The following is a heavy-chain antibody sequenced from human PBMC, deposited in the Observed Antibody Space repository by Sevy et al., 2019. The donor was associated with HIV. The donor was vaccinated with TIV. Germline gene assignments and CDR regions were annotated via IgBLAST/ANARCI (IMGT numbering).Heavy chain of an antibody. Sequence: GGSLRLSCVASGFTFSTYWMNWVRQAPGKGLVWVSRINSDGSSTSYADSVKGRFSISRDNAKNTLFLQMNSLRAEDTAVYYCARAAYYYDISGLYGMDVWGQGTTVTVSS. CDR1: GFTFSTYW. CDR2: INSDGSST. J-gene: IGHJ6*02. D-gene: IGHD3-22*01. CDR3: ARAAYYYDISGLYGMDV. V-gene: IGHV3-74*01.